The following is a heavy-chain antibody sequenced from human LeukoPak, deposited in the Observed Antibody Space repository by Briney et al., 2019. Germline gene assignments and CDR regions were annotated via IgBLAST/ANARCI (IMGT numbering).Heavy chain of an antibody. CDR2: IYSSGST. CDR3: ARRGYCGGDCYFDAFDI. D-gene: IGHD2-21*02. V-gene: IGHV4-39*01. CDR1: DGSITSSSYY. Sequence: PSETLSLTCNVSDGSITSSSYYWGWIRQPPGKGLEWIGSIYSSGSTYYNPSLKSRVTISVDTSKNYFSLKVSSVTAADTAVYYCARRGYCGGDCYFDAFDIWGQGTMVTVSS. J-gene: IGHJ3*02.